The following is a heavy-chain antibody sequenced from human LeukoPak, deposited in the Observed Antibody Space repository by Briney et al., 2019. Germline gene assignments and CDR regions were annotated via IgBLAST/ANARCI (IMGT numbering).Heavy chain of an antibody. Sequence: GGSLRLSCAASGFTFSSYSMNWVRQAPGKGLEWVSYISSSSSTIYYADSVKGRFTISRDNAKNSLYLQMNSLRAEDTAVYYCARAGGDGGDYRVYYYGMDVWGQGTTVTVSS. V-gene: IGHV3-48*04. CDR3: ARAGGDGGDYRVYYYGMDV. CDR1: GFTFSSYS. CDR2: ISSSSSTI. J-gene: IGHJ6*02. D-gene: IGHD4-17*01.